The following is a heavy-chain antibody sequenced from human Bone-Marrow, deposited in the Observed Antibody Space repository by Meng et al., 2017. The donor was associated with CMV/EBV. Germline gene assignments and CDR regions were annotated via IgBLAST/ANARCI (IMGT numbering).Heavy chain of an antibody. V-gene: IGHV3-30*19. Sequence: GFTFSSYGVHWVRQAPGKGVEWVAVISYDGSNKYYADSVKGRFTIYRDNSKNTLYLQMNSLRVEDTAVYYCARGGYSGYDFVNWFDPWGQGTLVTVS. CDR2: ISYDGSNK. D-gene: IGHD5-12*01. CDR3: ARGGYSGYDFVNWFDP. CDR1: GFTFSSYG. J-gene: IGHJ5*02.